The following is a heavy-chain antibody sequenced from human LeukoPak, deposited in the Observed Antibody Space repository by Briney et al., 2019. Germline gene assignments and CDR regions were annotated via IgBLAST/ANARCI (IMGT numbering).Heavy chain of an antibody. CDR3: ARESSGYDKNYYYYMDV. J-gene: IGHJ6*03. V-gene: IGHV1-18*04. Sequence: GASVNVSCKASGYTFTRFGVAWVRQAPGQGLEWMGYISGYSGNTNYAQTLRGRVTMTTDTSTSTAYMELRSLTSDDTAVYYCARESSGYDKNYYYYMDVWGEGTTVTVSS. CDR2: ISGYSGNT. D-gene: IGHD5-12*01. CDR1: GYTFTRFG.